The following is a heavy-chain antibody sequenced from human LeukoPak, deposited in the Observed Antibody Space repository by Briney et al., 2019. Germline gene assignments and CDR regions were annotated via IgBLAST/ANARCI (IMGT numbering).Heavy chain of an antibody. Sequence: TSETLSLTCTVSGGSISSGDYYWSWIRQPPGKGLEWIGYIYYSGSTNYNPSLKSRVTISVDTSKNQFSLKLSSVTAADTAVYYCARGVTGGWYGDFQHWGQGTLVTVSS. D-gene: IGHD6-19*01. J-gene: IGHJ1*01. CDR2: IYYSGST. V-gene: IGHV4-61*08. CDR1: GGSISSGDYY. CDR3: ARGVTGGWYGDFQH.